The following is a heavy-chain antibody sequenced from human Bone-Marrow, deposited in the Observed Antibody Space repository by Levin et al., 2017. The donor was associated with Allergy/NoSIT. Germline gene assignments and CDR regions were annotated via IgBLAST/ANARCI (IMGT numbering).Heavy chain of an antibody. V-gene: IGHV3-49*03. CDR2: IRTKAYGGTT. Sequence: PGGSLRLSCAGSGFTFGDHAMTWFRQAPGKGLEWVGFIRTKAYGGTTDYAASLKGRFTISRDDSKSIAYLQINSLKTEDTGMYYCSAKYGDYVVPGFHYWGQGTLVTVSS. CDR1: GFTFGDHA. CDR3: SAKYGDYVVPGFHY. D-gene: IGHD4-17*01. J-gene: IGHJ4*02.